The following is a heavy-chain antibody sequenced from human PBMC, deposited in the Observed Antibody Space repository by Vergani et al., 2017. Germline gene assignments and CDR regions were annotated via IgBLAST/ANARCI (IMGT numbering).Heavy chain of an antibody. D-gene: IGHD4-23*01. CDR3: ARGGVGVTHDAFDI. CDR1: GGPFSSYA. CDR2: IIPIFGTA. Sequence: QVQLVQSGAEVKKPGSSVKVPCKASGGPFSSYAISGVPQAPGQGLEWMGGIIPIFGTANYAQKSQGRVTITTDESTSTAYMELSSLRSEDTAVYYCARGGVGVTHDAFDIWGQGTMVTVSS. V-gene: IGHV1-69*05. J-gene: IGHJ3*02.